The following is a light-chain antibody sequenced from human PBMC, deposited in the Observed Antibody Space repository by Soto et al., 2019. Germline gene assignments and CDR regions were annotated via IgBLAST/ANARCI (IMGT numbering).Light chain of an antibody. CDR1: QSVINNY. J-gene: IGKJ5*01. CDR2: GAS. CDR3: QQYGSSIN. Sequence: EIVLTQSPGTLSLSPGERATLSCMASQSVINNYLAWYQQKPGQAPRLLIYGASNRATRIPARFSGSGSGTDFTLTINRLEPEDFAVYYCQQYGSSINFGQGTRLEIK. V-gene: IGKV3-20*01.